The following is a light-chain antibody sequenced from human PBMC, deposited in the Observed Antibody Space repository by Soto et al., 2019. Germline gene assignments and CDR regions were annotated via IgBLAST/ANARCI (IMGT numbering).Light chain of an antibody. CDR3: SSYTTSSTV. V-gene: IGLV2-14*01. Sequence: QSALTQPASVSGFPGQAITISRTATSTDGADYKDVSWYQQHPGNDPKLMIYEVTYRPSGVSNRFSGSKSGNTASLTISGLQAEDEAEYYCSSYTTSSTVFGTGTKLTVL. CDR1: STDGADYKD. J-gene: IGLJ1*01. CDR2: EVT.